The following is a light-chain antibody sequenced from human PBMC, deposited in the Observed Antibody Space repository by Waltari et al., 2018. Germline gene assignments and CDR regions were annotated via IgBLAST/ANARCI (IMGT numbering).Light chain of an antibody. CDR3: SAWDDSLQVVL. V-gene: IGLV1-44*01. Sequence: QSMLTQPPSASGSLGQRVTISCSGGRSNIGSNALNWYQQLPGTAPKLLIYSHVRRPSGVPDRVSGSRSGTSAALAISGLQSEDEADYYCSAWDDSLQVVLFGGGTKLTVL. J-gene: IGLJ2*01. CDR1: RSNIGSNA. CDR2: SHV.